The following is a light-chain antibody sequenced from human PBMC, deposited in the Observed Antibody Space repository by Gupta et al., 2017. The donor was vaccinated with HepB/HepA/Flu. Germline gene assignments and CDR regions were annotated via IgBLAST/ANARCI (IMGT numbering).Light chain of an antibody. CDR1: SSNIGSNT. J-gene: IGLJ3*02. CDR2: SNN. CDR3: AAWDDSLNGHWV. V-gene: IGLV1-44*01. Sequence: QSVLTQPPSASGTPGQRVTISCSGSSSNIGSNTVNWYQQLPGTAPKLQIYSNNQRPSGVPDRFSGSKSGTSASLAISGLQSEDEADYYCAAWDDSLNGHWVFGGGTKLTVL.